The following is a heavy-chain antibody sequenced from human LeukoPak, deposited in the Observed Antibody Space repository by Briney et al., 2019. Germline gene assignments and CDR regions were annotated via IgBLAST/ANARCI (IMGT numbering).Heavy chain of an antibody. Sequence: PGGSLRLSCAASGFTFSSYAMSWVRQAPGKGLEWVSAISGSGGSTYYADSVKGRFTISRDNSKNTLYLQMNSLRAEDTAVYYCARTQSQSGSYRYYFGYWGQGTLVTVSS. D-gene: IGHD1-26*01. CDR3: ARTQSQSGSYRYYFGY. J-gene: IGHJ4*02. CDR1: GFTFSSYA. CDR2: ISGSGGST. V-gene: IGHV3-23*01.